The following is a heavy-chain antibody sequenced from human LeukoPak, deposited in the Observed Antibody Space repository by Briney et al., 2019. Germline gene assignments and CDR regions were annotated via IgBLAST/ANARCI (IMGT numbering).Heavy chain of an antibody. Sequence: SETLSLTCTVSGGSISSSSYYWGWIRQPPGKGLEWTGSIYYSGSTNYNPSLKSRVTMSVDTSKNQFSLKLSSVTAADTAVYCCARGMVEPATYYYYYYYMDVWGKGTTVTVSS. CDR1: GGSISSSSYY. CDR2: IYYSGST. J-gene: IGHJ6*03. D-gene: IGHD2-2*01. V-gene: IGHV4-39*07. CDR3: ARGMVEPATYYYYYYYMDV.